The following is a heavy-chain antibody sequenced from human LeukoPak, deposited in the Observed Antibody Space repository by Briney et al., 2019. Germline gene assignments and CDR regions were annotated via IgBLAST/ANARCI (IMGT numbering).Heavy chain of an antibody. D-gene: IGHD4-17*01. CDR2: IRSSGSTI. CDR1: GFTFSGYS. V-gene: IGHV3-48*04. J-gene: IGHJ4*02. Sequence: PGGSLRLSCTASGFTFSGYSMNWVRQAPGKGLEWISYIRSSGSTIYYADSVKGRFTISRDNAKNSLYLQMNSLRAEDTAVYYCARDRGGGGAYGDYDYWGQGTLVTVSS. CDR3: ARDRGGGGAYGDYDY.